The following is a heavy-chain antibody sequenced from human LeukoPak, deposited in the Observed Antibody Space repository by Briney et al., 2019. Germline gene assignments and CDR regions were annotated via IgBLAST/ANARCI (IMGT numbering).Heavy chain of an antibody. D-gene: IGHD6-13*01. J-gene: IGHJ4*02. CDR2: IYSGGST. CDR1: GFTFSSYA. Sequence: GGSLRLSCAASGFTFSSYAMHWVRQAPGKGLEWVSVIYSGGSTHYADSVKARFTISRDNSKNTLYLQMNSLRAEDTAVYYCARMGSSWYSNYWGQGTLVTVSS. CDR3: ARMGSSWYSNY. V-gene: IGHV3-66*01.